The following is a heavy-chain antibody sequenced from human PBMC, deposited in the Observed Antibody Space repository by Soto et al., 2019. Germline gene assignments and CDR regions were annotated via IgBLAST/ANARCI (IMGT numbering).Heavy chain of an antibody. D-gene: IGHD2-2*01. V-gene: IGHV4-59*08. CDR1: GGSISSYY. CDR3: AGTVKRGSSRRASWFDP. CDR2: IYYSGST. Sequence: SETLSLTCTVSGGSISSYYWSWIRQPPGKGLEWIGYIYYSGSTNYNPSLKSRVTISVDTSKNQFSLKLSSVTAADTAVYYCAGTVKRGSSRRASWFDPWGQGTLVTVSS. J-gene: IGHJ5*02.